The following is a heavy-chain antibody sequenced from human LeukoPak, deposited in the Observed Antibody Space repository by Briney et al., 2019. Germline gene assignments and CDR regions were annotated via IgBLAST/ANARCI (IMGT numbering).Heavy chain of an antibody. D-gene: IGHD3-10*01. V-gene: IGHV3-21*01. Sequence: GGSLRLSCAASGFTFSSYSMNWVRQAPGKGLEWVSSISSSYIYYADSVKGRFTISRDNAKNSLCLQMNSLRAEDTAVYYCARVTRFGETYFDYWGQGTLVTVSS. CDR3: ARVTRFGETYFDY. CDR2: ISSSYI. CDR1: GFTFSSYS. J-gene: IGHJ4*02.